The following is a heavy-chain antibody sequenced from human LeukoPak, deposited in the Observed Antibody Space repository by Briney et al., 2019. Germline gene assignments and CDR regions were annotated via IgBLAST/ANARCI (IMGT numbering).Heavy chain of an antibody. CDR1: GGSISSGGYY. Sequence: SETLSLTCTVSGGSISSGGYYWSWIRQHPGKGLEWIWYIYYSGSTYYNPSLKSRVTIPVDTSKNQFSLKLSSVTAADTAVYYCARDRVVRGVIESWFDPWGQGTLVTVSS. CDR3: ARDRVVRGVIESWFDP. CDR2: IYYSGST. V-gene: IGHV4-31*03. J-gene: IGHJ5*02. D-gene: IGHD3-10*01.